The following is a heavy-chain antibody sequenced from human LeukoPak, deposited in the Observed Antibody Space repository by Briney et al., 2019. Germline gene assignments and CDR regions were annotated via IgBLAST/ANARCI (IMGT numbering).Heavy chain of an antibody. J-gene: IGHJ4*02. CDR2: IYYSGST. V-gene: IGHV4-59*08. CDR1: GGSTSRYY. Sequence: SETLSLTCTVSGGSTSRYYWSWIRQPPGKRLEWLGYIYYSGSTTYNPSLKSRLTMSVDTSKNQVSLKLISLTAADTAVYYCARLPGIAAVWGQGTLVTVSS. CDR3: ARLPGIAAV. D-gene: IGHD6-13*01.